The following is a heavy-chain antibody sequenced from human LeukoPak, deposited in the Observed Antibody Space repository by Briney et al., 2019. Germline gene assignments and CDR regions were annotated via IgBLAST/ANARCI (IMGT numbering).Heavy chain of an antibody. D-gene: IGHD3-10*01. CDR1: GYKFTSYW. V-gene: IGHV5-51*01. CDR3: EKGDGEFEY. J-gene: IGHJ4*02. CDR2: IYPGDSDT. Sequence: GESLKISCKASGYKFTSYWIGWMRQMPGKGLEWMGVIYPGDSDTRYSPSFQGQVTISADKSISTAYLQSSSLRASDTAVYYCEKGDGEFEYWGQGTLVTVSS.